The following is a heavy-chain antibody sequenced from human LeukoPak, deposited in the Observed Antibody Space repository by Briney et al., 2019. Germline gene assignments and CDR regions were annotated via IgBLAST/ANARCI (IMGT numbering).Heavy chain of an antibody. D-gene: IGHD3-10*01. J-gene: IGHJ4*02. V-gene: IGHV3-21*01. CDR3: ARGLSGSMVY. CDR1: GFTFSSYS. CDR2: ISSSSSYI. Sequence: GGSLRLSCAASGFTFSSYSMNWVRQAPVKGLEWVSSISSSSSYIYYADSVKGRFTISRDTAKNSLYLQMNSLRAEDTAVYYCARGLSGSMVYWGQGTLVTVSS.